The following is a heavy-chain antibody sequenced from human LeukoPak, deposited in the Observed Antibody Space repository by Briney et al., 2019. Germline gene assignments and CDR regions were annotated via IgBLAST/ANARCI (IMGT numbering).Heavy chain of an antibody. CDR2: INPNSGGT. Sequence: ASVKVSCKASGYTFTGYYMHWVRQAPGQGLEWVGWINPNSGGTNYAQKFQGRVTMTRDTSTSTVYMELSSLRSEDTAVYYCARHSLIGTTPFDYWGQGTLVTVSS. CDR1: GYTFTGYY. D-gene: IGHD1-20*01. J-gene: IGHJ4*02. V-gene: IGHV1-2*02. CDR3: ARHSLIGTTPFDY.